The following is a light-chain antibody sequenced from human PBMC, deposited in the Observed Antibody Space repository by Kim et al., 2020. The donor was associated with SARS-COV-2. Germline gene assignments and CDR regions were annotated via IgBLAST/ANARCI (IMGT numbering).Light chain of an antibody. CDR3: QQYSDWPPT. CDR1: ETVTTS. J-gene: IGKJ1*01. CDR2: GAS. V-gene: IGKV3-15*01. Sequence: ELVVTQSPATLSVFPVERATLSCRTSETVTTSLAWYQQTPGQAPRLLIHGASARPTGLPARFSGGGSGTDFTLTITGAQSEDAATYYCQQYSDWPPTFGQGTKVDIK.